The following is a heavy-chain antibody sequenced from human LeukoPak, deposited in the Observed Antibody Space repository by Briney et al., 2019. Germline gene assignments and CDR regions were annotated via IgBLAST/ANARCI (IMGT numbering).Heavy chain of an antibody. CDR3: AKTSPGYSYGLLDY. D-gene: IGHD5-18*01. V-gene: IGHV3-23*01. Sequence: GGSLRLSCAASGFTFSSYAMSWVRQAPGKGLEWVSAISGSGGRAYYTDSVKGRFTISRDNSKNTLYLQMNRLRAEDTAVYYCAKTSPGYSYGLLDYWGQGTLVTVSS. CDR1: GFTFSSYA. CDR2: ISGSGGRA. J-gene: IGHJ4*02.